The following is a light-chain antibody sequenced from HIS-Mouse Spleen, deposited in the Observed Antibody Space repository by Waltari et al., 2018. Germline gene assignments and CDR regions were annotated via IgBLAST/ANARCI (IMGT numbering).Light chain of an antibody. CDR1: QGISSY. CDR2: AAS. CDR3: QQYYSYRT. J-gene: IGKJ1*01. V-gene: IGKV1-8*01. Sequence: AIRMTQSPSSLSASTGDRVTITCRASQGISSYLAWYQQKPGKAPKLLIYAASTLQSGVPSRFSGSGSGTDFTLTISCLKSEDFATYYCQQYYSYRTFGQGTKVEIK.